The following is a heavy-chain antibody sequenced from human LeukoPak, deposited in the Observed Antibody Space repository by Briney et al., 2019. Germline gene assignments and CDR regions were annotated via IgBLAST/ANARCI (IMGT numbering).Heavy chain of an antibody. CDR1: GFTVSSNY. CDR3: ARGAGYNYPYYFDY. Sequence: EGSLRLSCAASGFTVSSNYMNWVRQAPGKGLEWVSVIYGGGNIYYADSVKGRFTISRDNSKNTLYLQMNSLRAEDTAVYYCARGAGYNYPYYFDYWGQGTLVTVSS. D-gene: IGHD5-24*01. V-gene: IGHV3-53*01. J-gene: IGHJ4*02. CDR2: IYGGGNI.